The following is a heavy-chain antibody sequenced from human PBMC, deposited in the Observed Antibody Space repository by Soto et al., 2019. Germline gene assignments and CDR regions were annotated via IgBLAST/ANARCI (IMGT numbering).Heavy chain of an antibody. Sequence: QVELVQSGAEMKKPGSSVKVSCKASGDTFDIYGFNWVRQAPGEGLEWMGVIIPIFETADYAQKIQGRVSITADKSTSTAYMELGSLTSEDTAVYYCARGGIHFADSSGHAFDSWGQGTLISVTS. J-gene: IGHJ4*02. CDR2: IIPIFETA. CDR3: ARGGIHFADSSGHAFDS. CDR1: GDTFDIYG. D-gene: IGHD3-22*01. V-gene: IGHV1-69*06.